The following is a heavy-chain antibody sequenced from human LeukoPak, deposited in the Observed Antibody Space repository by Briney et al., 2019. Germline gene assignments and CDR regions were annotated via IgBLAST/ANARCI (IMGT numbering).Heavy chain of an antibody. CDR1: GFTVGTKY. CDR2: IYSGGTT. V-gene: IGHV3-53*01. D-gene: IGHD5-24*01. CDR3: ARVGDHFHWNLDL. J-gene: IGHJ2*01. Sequence: PGGSLRLSCAASGFTVGTKYMNWVRQAPGKGLEWVSIIYSGGTTYDADSVKGRFTIFRDTSKNTLSLQMNSLRAEDTAVYFCARVGDHFHWNLDLWGRGTLVTVSS.